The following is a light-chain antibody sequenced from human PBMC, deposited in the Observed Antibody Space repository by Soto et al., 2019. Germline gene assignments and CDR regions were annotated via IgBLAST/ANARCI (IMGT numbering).Light chain of an antibody. CDR3: QQYNDWPRT. J-gene: IGKJ1*01. V-gene: IGKV1-5*03. Sequence: DIQMTQSPSTLSASVGDRVTITCRASQSISSWLAWYQQKPGKAPKLLIYKASSLESGVPSRFSGSGSGTELTLTISSLQPDDFAVYYCQQYNDWPRTFGQGTKVDIK. CDR1: QSISSW. CDR2: KAS.